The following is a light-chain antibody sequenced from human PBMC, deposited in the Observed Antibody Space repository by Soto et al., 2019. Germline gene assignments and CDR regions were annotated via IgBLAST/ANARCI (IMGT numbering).Light chain of an antibody. Sequence: EIVLTQSPATLSLSPGERATLSCRASQSVSSYLAWYQHKPGRAPRLLIYDASNRATGIPARFSGSGSGTDFTLTISSLEPEDFAVYYCQQRRNWPLTFGGGTEVEIK. CDR3: QQRRNWPLT. J-gene: IGKJ4*01. CDR2: DAS. V-gene: IGKV3-11*01. CDR1: QSVSSY.